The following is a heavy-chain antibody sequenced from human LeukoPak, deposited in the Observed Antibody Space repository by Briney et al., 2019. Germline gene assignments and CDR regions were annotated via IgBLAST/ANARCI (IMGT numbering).Heavy chain of an antibody. CDR3: ARSSGSRWLQLDGGNWFDP. V-gene: IGHV3-23*01. CDR2: ISGSGGST. J-gene: IGHJ5*02. CDR1: GFTFSSYA. D-gene: IGHD5-24*01. Sequence: PGGSLRLSCAASGFTFSSYAMSWVRQAPGKGLEWVSAISGSGGSTYYADSVKGRFTISRDNSKNTLYLQMNSLRAEDTAVYYCARSSGSRWLQLDGGNWFDPWGQGTLVTVSS.